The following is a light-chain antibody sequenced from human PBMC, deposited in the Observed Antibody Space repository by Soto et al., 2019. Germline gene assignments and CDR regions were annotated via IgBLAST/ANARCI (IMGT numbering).Light chain of an antibody. Sequence: DIQLTQYPSFLSASVGDRVTITCRASQGISSYLVWYQQRPGKAPKLLIYAASTLQSGVPSRFSGSGSGTEFTLTISSLQPEDFATYYCQQLNSYPITFGLGTRLEIK. V-gene: IGKV1-9*01. CDR2: AAS. CDR3: QQLNSYPIT. CDR1: QGISSY. J-gene: IGKJ5*01.